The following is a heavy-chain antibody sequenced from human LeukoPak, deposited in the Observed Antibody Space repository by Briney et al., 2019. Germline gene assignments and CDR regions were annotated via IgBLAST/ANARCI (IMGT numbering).Heavy chain of an antibody. V-gene: IGHV3-23*01. Sequence: GGSLRLASAASGFTLSCYAMSWVRQAPGKGLEWVSTISGSGGDTYYANSVQGRFTISRDNSKTTLHLQSQTLRAEDTALYYCEKDTSDFRGVYSFHHWGQGTLVTVSS. CDR3: EKDTSDFRGVYSFHH. CDR1: GFTLSCYA. CDR2: ISGSGGDT. D-gene: IGHD3-10*01. J-gene: IGHJ1*01.